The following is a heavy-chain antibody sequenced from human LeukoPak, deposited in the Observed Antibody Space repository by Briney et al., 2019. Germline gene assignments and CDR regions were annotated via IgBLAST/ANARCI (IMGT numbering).Heavy chain of an antibody. V-gene: IGHV3-21*01. CDR1: GFTFSSYS. J-gene: IGHJ4*02. CDR2: ISSSSYI. D-gene: IGHD3-10*01. CDR3: ARVLRAMVRGVIGY. Sequence: SLRLSCAASGFTFSSYSMNWVRQAPGKGLEWVSSISSSSYIYYADSVKGRFTISRDNAKNSLYLQMNSLRAEDTAVYYCARVLRAMVRGVIGYWGQGTLVTVSS.